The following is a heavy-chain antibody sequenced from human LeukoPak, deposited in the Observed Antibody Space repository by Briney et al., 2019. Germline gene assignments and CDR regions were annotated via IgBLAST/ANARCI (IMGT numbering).Heavy chain of an antibody. CDR1: GFTFSSYA. CDR3: ALGLRYCSSTSCYPYAFDI. D-gene: IGHD2-2*01. J-gene: IGHJ3*02. CDR2: ISGSGGST. V-gene: IGHV3-23*01. Sequence: GGSLRLSCAAPGFTFSSYAMSWVRQAPGKGLEWVSGISGSGGSTYYADSVKGRFTISGDNSKNTLYVQMNSLRAEDTAVYYCALGLRYCSSTSCYPYAFDIWGQGTMVTVSS.